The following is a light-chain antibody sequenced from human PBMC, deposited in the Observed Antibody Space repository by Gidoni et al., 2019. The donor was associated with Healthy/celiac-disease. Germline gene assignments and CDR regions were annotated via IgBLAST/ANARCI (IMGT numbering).Light chain of an antibody. J-gene: IGKJ2*01. CDR3: QQYNNWPPMYT. V-gene: IGKV3-15*01. CDR2: GAS. CDR1: QSISSN. Sequence: EIVMTQSPATLSVSPGKRATLSCRASQSISSNLAWYQQKPGQAPRLLIYGASIRAPGIQARFSGSGSGTEFTLTISSLQSEDFAVYYCQQYNNWPPMYTFGQGTKLEIK.